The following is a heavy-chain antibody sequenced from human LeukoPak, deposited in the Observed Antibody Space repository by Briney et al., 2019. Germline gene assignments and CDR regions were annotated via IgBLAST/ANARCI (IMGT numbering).Heavy chain of an antibody. V-gene: IGHV3-30*18. CDR3: AKDLRYCSGTSCYEASGMDV. CDR2: ISYDGSDK. J-gene: IGHJ6*02. Sequence: PGGSLRLSCAASGFTFSSYGMHWVRQAPGKGLEWVAAISYDGSDKYYADSVKGRFTISKDNSKNTLSLQMNSLRAEDTAVFFCAKDLRYCSGTSCYEASGMDVWGQGTTVTASS. CDR1: GFTFSSYG. D-gene: IGHD2-2*01.